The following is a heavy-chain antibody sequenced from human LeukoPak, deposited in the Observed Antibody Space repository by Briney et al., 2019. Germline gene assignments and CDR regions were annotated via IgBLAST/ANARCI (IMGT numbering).Heavy chain of an antibody. Sequence: GGSLRLSCAASGFTFSSYAMSWVRQAPGKGLQWVSSISSSSSYIYYADSLKGRLTISRDNAKNSLYLQMNSLRAEDTAVYYCAREAYGSGSYYSAPVDYWGLGTLVTVSS. D-gene: IGHD3-10*01. CDR2: ISSSSSYI. V-gene: IGHV3-21*01. J-gene: IGHJ4*02. CDR3: AREAYGSGSYYSAPVDY. CDR1: GFTFSSYA.